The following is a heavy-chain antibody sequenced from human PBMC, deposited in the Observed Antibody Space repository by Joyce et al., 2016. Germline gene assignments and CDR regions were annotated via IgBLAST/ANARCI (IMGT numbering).Heavy chain of an antibody. CDR2: VKSKSKGGTT. Sequence: EVQLVESGGGLVKPGGSLRLSCAASGFSFRNAWVTWVRQAQGKGWAWVGRVKSKSKGGTTDYAAPVKGRCTISRDDSRDTAYLQMNSLKSEDTGVYFCVTGLCIGTACHWDDAFDVWGQGTMVTVSS. D-gene: IGHD2-2*01. CDR3: VTGLCIGTACHWDDAFDV. CDR1: GFSFRNAW. V-gene: IGHV3-15*01. J-gene: IGHJ3*01.